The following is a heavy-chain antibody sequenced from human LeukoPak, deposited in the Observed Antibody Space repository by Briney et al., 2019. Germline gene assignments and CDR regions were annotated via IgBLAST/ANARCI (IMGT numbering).Heavy chain of an antibody. CDR3: ARRHCSSSSCHYYYYYMDV. Sequence: ASVKVSCKASGYTFTSFGISWVRRAPGQGLEWMGWITTYNGNTNYAQKVQGRVTMTTDTSTSTAYMELRSLTSDDTAVYYCARRHCSSSSCHYYYYYMDVWGQGTTVTVSS. J-gene: IGHJ6*02. CDR1: GYTFTSFG. V-gene: IGHV1-18*01. D-gene: IGHD2-2*01. CDR2: ITTYNGNT.